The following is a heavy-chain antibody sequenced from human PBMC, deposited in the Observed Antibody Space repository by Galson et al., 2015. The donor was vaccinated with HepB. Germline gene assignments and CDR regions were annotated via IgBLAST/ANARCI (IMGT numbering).Heavy chain of an antibody. Sequence: SLRLSCAASGFTFGDYAMSWFRQAPGKGLEWVGFIRSKAYGGTTEYAASVKGRFTISRDDSKSIAYLQMNSLKTEDTDEYYCTRGYYYDSSGYYYVGYVHHGGHGPLLTVSS. J-gene: IGHJ1*01. CDR3: TRGYYYDSSGYYYVGYVHH. CDR1: GFTFGDYA. D-gene: IGHD3-22*01. V-gene: IGHV3-49*03. CDR2: IRSKAYGGTT.